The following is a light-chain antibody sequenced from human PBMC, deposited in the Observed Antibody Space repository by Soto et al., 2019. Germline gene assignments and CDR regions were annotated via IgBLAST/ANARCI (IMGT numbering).Light chain of an antibody. V-gene: IGKV3-15*01. CDR2: GAS. J-gene: IGKJ2*01. CDR1: ESLRTS. CDR3: QSYNDWPFT. Sequence: EIVMTQSPATLSVSPGERVTLSCRASESLRTSLAWYQQKPGQAPRLLIYGASTKATGIPARFSGSGSATDFTLTISSLQSEDFAVYYCQSYNDWPFTVGHGTKLEI.